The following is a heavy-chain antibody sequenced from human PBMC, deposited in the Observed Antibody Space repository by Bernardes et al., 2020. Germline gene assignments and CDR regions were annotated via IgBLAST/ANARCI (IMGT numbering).Heavy chain of an antibody. Sequence: SETLSLTCTVSGGSISSSSYYWGWIRQPPGKGLEWIGSIYYSGSTYYNPSLKSRVTISVDTSKNQFSLKLSSVTAADTAVYYCAGQDYDILTSYYPFDYWGQGTLFTVSS. CDR2: IYYSGST. CDR1: GGSISSSSYY. D-gene: IGHD3-9*01. V-gene: IGHV4-39*01. CDR3: AGQDYDILTSYYPFDY. J-gene: IGHJ4*02.